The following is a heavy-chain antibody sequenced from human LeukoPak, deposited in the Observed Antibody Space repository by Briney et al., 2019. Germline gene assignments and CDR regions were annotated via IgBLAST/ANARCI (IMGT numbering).Heavy chain of an antibody. CDR2: ISGSGGST. J-gene: IGHJ4*02. V-gene: IGHV3-23*01. CDR3: AKTTLYYYDSFDY. CDR1: GLTFSSYG. Sequence: GGSLRLAWAVAGLTFSSYGMSWVRQAPGRGREWVSAISGSGGSTYYADSVKGRFTISRDNSKNTLYLQMNSLRAEDTAVYYCAKTTLYYYDSFDYWGQGTLVTVSS. D-gene: IGHD3-22*01.